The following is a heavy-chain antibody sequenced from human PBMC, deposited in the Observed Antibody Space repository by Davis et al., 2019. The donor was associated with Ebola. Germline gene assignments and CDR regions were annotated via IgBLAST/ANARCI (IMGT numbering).Heavy chain of an antibody. J-gene: IGHJ4*02. CDR3: ARGWRYFDS. V-gene: IGHV3-21*01. CDR2: ISSGSTYI. Sequence: PGGSLRLSCAASAFIFSSSSMNWVRQAPGKGLEWVSSISSGSTYIYYADSVKGRFTISRDSATKSLYLQMDSLRDEDTALYYCARGWRYFDSWGQGILVTVSS. CDR1: AFIFSSSS. D-gene: IGHD3-9*01.